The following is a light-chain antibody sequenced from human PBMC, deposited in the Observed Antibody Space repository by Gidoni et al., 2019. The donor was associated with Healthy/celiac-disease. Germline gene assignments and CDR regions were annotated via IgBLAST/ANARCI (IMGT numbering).Light chain of an antibody. J-gene: IGKJ1*01. CDR2: AAS. Sequence: DIQMTQSPSSLSASVGDRVTITCRASQSISSYLNWYQQKPGKAPKLLIYAASRLQSGVPSRFSGSGSGTDFTLTISSLKPEDFATYYCQQSYSTPHTFGQGTKVEIK. CDR3: QQSYSTPHT. CDR1: QSISSY. V-gene: IGKV1-39*01.